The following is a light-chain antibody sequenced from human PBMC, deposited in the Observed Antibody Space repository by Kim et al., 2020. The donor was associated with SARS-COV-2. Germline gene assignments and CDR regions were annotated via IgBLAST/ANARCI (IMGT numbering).Light chain of an antibody. CDR3: QQFKNYPIT. CDR2: DVS. J-gene: IGKJ5*01. Sequence: ANQLTQSPSSLSASVGDRVTITCRASRDVTTALAWYQQKAGKPPKLLIYDVSSLERGVPSRFSGSGSGTDFTLTISSLQPEDVATYYCQQFKNYPITFGQGTRLEIK. CDR1: RDVTTA. V-gene: IGKV1D-13*01.